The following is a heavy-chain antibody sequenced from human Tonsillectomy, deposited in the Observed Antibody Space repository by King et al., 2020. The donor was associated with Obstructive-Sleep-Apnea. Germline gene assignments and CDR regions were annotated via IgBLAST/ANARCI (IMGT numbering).Heavy chain of an antibody. D-gene: IGHD3-10*01. CDR3: ARQDYYGSWSFGFYFDN. CDR1: GYSFTSYW. Sequence: VQLVESGSEVKKPGESLRISCKGSGYSFTSYWISWVRQMPGKGLEWMGRIDPSDSYTSYSPSFQGHVTISTDKSISTAYLQWSSLKASDTAVYYCARQDYYGSWSFGFYFDNWGQGTLVTVSS. V-gene: IGHV5-10-1*03. J-gene: IGHJ4*02. CDR2: IDPSDSYT.